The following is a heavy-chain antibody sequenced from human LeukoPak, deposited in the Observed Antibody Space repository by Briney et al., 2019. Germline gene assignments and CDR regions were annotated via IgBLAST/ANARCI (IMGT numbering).Heavy chain of an antibody. V-gene: IGHV4-39*07. Sequence: SETLSLTCTVSGGSISSSSYYWGWIRQPPGKGLEWIGSIYYSGSTYYNPSPKSRVTISVDTSKNQFSLKLSSVTAADTAVYYCASGIGEFASFDYWGQGTLVTVSS. CDR2: IYYSGST. CDR3: ASGIGEFASFDY. D-gene: IGHD3-10*01. CDR1: GGSISSSSYY. J-gene: IGHJ4*02.